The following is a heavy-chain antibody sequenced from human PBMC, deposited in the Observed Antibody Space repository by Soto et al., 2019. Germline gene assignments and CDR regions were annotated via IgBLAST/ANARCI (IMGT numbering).Heavy chain of an antibody. J-gene: IGHJ6*02. V-gene: IGHV1-69*01. CDR2: IIPIFGTA. Sequence: QVQLVQSGAEVKKPGSSVKVSCMASGGTFSSYAISWVRQAPGQGLEWMGGIIPIFGTANYAQKFQGRVTITADESTSTAYMELSSLRSEDTAVYYCARPVSAYAGYYYGMDVWGQGTTVTVSS. CDR1: GGTFSSYA. D-gene: IGHD2-2*01. CDR3: ARPVSAYAGYYYGMDV.